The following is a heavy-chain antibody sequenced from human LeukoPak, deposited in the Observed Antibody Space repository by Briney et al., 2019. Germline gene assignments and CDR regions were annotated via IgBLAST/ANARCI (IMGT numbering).Heavy chain of an antibody. J-gene: IGHJ1*01. Sequence: GASVKVSCKTSGYTFTNYGMHWVRQAPGQRLEWMGWINGGNGNAKYPQNFQGRVTIIRDTSASTAYMELSSLRSEDTAVYYCARVPLHDSSGHYYPHWGQGTLVTVSS. V-gene: IGHV1-3*01. CDR1: GYTFTNYG. CDR3: ARVPLHDSSGHYYPH. D-gene: IGHD3-22*01. CDR2: INGGNGNA.